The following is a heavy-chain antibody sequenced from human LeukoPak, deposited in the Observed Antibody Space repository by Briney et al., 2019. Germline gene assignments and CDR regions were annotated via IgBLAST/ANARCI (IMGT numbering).Heavy chain of an antibody. Sequence: GGSLRPSCAVSGFTVSSNYISGVRQAPGKGLEWVSVIYSGGSTYYADSVKGRFTISRDNSKNTLYLQMNSLRAEDTAVYYCARDMRRSTYWFFDLWGRGTLVTVSS. J-gene: IGHJ2*01. V-gene: IGHV3-53*01. CDR1: GFTVSSNY. CDR3: ARDMRRSTYWFFDL. D-gene: IGHD2-2*01. CDR2: IYSGGST.